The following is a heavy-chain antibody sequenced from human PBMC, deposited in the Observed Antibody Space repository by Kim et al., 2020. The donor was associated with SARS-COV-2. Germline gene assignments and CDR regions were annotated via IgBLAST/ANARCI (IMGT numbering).Heavy chain of an antibody. Sequence: ASVKVSCKASGYTFTGYYMHWVRQAPGQGLEWMGWINPNSGGTNYAQKFQGRVTMTRDTSISTAYMELSRLRSDDTAVYYCARDKEYSSSWYAYYYYGMDVWGQGTTVTVSS. CDR1: GYTFTGYY. J-gene: IGHJ6*02. CDR2: INPNSGGT. CDR3: ARDKEYSSSWYAYYYYGMDV. V-gene: IGHV1-2*02. D-gene: IGHD6-13*01.